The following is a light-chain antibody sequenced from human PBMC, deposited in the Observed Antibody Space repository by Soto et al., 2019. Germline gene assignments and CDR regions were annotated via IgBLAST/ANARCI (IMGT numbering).Light chain of an antibody. CDR1: SSNIGAGRN. CDR2: GNT. J-gene: IGLJ3*02. Sequence: QSVLTQPPSVSGAPGQRVTISCTGSSSNIGAGRNVHRYQQVPGTAPKLLVSGNTNLPSGVPDRFSGSNSGTSASLAITGLQAEDEADYYCQSFDSSLNGWVFGGGTKLTVL. CDR3: QSFDSSLNGWV. V-gene: IGLV1-40*01.